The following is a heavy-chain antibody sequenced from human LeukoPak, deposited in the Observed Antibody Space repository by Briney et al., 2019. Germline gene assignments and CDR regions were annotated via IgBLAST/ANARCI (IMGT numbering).Heavy chain of an antibody. CDR2: FDPEDGDT. V-gene: IGHV1-24*01. CDR1: GYTLTELS. J-gene: IGHJ6*02. Sequence: ASVKVSCTVSGYTLTELSMHWVRQAPGKGLEWMGGFDPEDGDTIYAQKFQGRVTMTEDTSTDTAHMELSSLRSEDTAVYYCATGLGDLPRYYYYALDVWGQGTTVTVSS. D-gene: IGHD3-16*01. CDR3: ATGLGDLPRYYYYALDV.